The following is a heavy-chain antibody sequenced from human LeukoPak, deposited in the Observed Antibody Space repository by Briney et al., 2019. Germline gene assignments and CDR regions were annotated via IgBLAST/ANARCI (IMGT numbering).Heavy chain of an antibody. J-gene: IGHJ6*03. CDR3: AAVRLRFLEWWDFYYMDV. V-gene: IGHV1-58*02. CDR2: IVVGSGNT. D-gene: IGHD3-3*01. Sequence: GTSVKVSCKASGFTFTGSAMQWVRQARGQRLEWIGWIVVGSGNTNYAQKFQERVTITRDMSTSTAYMELSSLRSEDTAVYYRAAVRLRFLEWWDFYYMDVWGKGTTVTVSS. CDR1: GFTFTGSA.